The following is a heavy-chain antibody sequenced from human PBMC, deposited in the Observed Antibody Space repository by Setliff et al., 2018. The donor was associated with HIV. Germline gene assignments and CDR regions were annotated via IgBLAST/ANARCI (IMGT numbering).Heavy chain of an antibody. CDR3: ARSGYDPMPGAMAPILWYFDL. CDR2: ISAYNGHT. V-gene: IGHV1-18*01. CDR1: GYSFSSYA. D-gene: IGHD5-12*01. J-gene: IGHJ2*01. Sequence: ASVKVSCKASGYSFSSYAISWVRQAPGQGLEWMGWISAYNGHTNYAQKFQDRVTMTTDTSTSTAYMEMRDLTSDDTAVYYCARSGYDPMPGAMAPILWYFDLWGRGTLVTSPQ.